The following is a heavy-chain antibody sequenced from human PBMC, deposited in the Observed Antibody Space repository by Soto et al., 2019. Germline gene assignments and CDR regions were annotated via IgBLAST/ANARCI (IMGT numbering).Heavy chain of an antibody. CDR3: VKSSFRALSIVVVTAPLPYFDY. CDR2: IYYSGST. D-gene: IGHD2-21*02. V-gene: IGHV4-59*01. CDR1: GGSISSYY. J-gene: IGHJ4*02. Sequence: SETLSLTCTVSGGSISSYYWSWIRQPPGKGLEWIGYIYYSGSTNYNPSLKSRVTISVDTSKNQFSLKLSSVTAEDTAVYYCVKSSFRALSIVVVTAPLPYFDYWGQGTLVTVSS.